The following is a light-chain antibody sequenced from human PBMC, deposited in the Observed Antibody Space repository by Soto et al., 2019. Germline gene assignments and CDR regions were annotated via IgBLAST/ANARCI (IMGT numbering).Light chain of an antibody. Sequence: DIQMTQSPSSLSAAVGDRVTITCRASQGIDTYLAWYQQKPGKVPKLLIYAASTLQSWVPSRFSGSGSGTDFTLTISSLQPEDVATYYCQKYTRAPFTFGPGTKVDIK. CDR1: QGIDTY. V-gene: IGKV1-27*01. CDR2: AAS. CDR3: QKYTRAPFT. J-gene: IGKJ3*01.